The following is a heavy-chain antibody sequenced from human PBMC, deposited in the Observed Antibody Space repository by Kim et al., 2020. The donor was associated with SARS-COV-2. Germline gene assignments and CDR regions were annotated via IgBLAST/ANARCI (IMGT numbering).Heavy chain of an antibody. J-gene: IGHJ6*02. CDR2: IYYSGST. Sequence: SETLSLTCTVSGGSISSGGYYWSWIRQHPGKGLEWIGYIYYSGSTYYNPSLKSRVTISVDTSKNQFPLKLSSVTAADTAVYYCARDPLKNPVPFGYSYDYGMDVWGQGTPVTVSS. CDR1: GGSISSGGYY. V-gene: IGHV4-31*03. D-gene: IGHD3-10*01. CDR3: ARDPLKNPVPFGYSYDYGMDV.